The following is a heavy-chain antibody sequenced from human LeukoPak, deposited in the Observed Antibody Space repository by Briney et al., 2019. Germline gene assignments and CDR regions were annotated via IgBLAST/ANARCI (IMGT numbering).Heavy chain of an antibody. CDR1: GGSFSGDY. V-gene: IGHV4-34*01. CDR3: ARGGYCSGGSCYATYGY. CDR2: INHSGST. D-gene: IGHD2-15*01. J-gene: IGHJ4*02. Sequence: SETLSLTCGFYGGSFSGDYWSWIRQPPGKGLEWIGEINHSGSTNYNPSLKSRVTISVDTSKNQFSLKLSSVTAADTAVYYCARGGYCSGGSCYATYGYWGQGTLVTVSS.